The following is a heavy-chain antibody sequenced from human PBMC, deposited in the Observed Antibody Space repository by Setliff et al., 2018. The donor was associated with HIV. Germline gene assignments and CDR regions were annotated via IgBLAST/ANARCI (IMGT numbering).Heavy chain of an antibody. D-gene: IGHD3-16*01. V-gene: IGHV4-31*03. Sequence: TLSLTCTVSGASISSGAYFWIWIRQHPGKGLEWMGYIYYTGSTYYNLSLKSRMIISLDTSKNQLFLTLNSVTAADTAIYYCARGGRKDLTDNWGQGTRVTVSS. CDR2: IYYTGST. J-gene: IGHJ4*02. CDR3: ARGGRKDLTDN. CDR1: GASISSGAYF.